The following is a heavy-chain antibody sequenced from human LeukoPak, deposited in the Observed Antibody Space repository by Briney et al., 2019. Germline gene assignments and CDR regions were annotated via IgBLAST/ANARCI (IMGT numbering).Heavy chain of an antibody. CDR2: VYSGGSI. CDR3: ARDPPAVLIDTYG. D-gene: IGHD2-8*01. Sequence: TGGSLRLSCTASGFIVTNNYINWVRQAPGKGLEWVSLVYSGGSIYYADSVKGRFTISRDNSKNMVYLQMNSLRAEDTAMYYCARDPPAVLIDTYGWGQGTLVTVSS. CDR1: GFIVTNNY. J-gene: IGHJ4*02. V-gene: IGHV3-66*01.